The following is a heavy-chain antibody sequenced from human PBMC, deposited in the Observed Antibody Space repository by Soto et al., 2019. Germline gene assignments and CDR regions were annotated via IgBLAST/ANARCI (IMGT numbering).Heavy chain of an antibody. D-gene: IGHD6-6*01. CDR2: ISHSGGNI. Sequence: EVQLLESGGGLVQPGGSLRLSCAASGFTFSNYAMGWVRQAPGKGLEWVSSISHSGGNIFYADSVKGRFTISRDNSKNTLFLQMDSLRAEDTAVYFCANIHTSSANFDYWGQGTLVTVSS. CDR1: GFTFSNYA. V-gene: IGHV3-23*01. CDR3: ANIHTSSANFDY. J-gene: IGHJ4*02.